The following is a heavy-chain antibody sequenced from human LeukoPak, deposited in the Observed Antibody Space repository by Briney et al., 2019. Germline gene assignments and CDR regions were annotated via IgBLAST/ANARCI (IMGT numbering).Heavy chain of an antibody. Sequence: SETLSLTCTVSGGSISSYYWSWIRQPPGKGLEWIGRIYTSGSTNYNPSLKSRVTISVDTSKNQFSLKLSSVTAADTAVYYCARDRPEGYYDFWIIHTGYYFDYWGQGTLVTVSS. CDR3: ARDRPEGYYDFWIIHTGYYFDY. D-gene: IGHD3-3*01. V-gene: IGHV4-4*08. CDR1: GGSISSYY. J-gene: IGHJ4*02. CDR2: IYTSGST.